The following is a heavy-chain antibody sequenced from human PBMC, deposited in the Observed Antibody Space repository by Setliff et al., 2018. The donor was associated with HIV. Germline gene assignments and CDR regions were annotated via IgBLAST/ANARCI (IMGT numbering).Heavy chain of an antibody. CDR3: AKQPGGHSFFDH. D-gene: IGHD1-1*01. CDR2: IYHSGST. CDR1: GYFINIGHY. J-gene: IGHJ4*02. Sequence: SETLSLTCRVSGYFINIGHYCGWLRQSPGKGLEWIGTIYHSGSTYYNPSLKSRVTISVDTSKNQFSLKLSSVTAADTAVYYCAKQPGGHSFFDHWGQGILVTVSS. V-gene: IGHV4-38-2*01.